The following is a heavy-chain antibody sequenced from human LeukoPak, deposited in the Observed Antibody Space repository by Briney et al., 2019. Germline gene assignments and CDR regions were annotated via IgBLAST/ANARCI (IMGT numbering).Heavy chain of an antibody. CDR2: IYPLETT. CDR3: AREIVAGLGVSFDI. Sequence: SETLSLTCTVSGGSISSSSYYWGWIRQSPGKGLEWIGRIYPLETTNYNPSLKSRVAISVDTSKNQFSLKLSSVTAADTAVYYCAREIVAGLGVSFDIWGQGTMVTVSS. D-gene: IGHD6-19*01. V-gene: IGHV4-39*07. J-gene: IGHJ3*02. CDR1: GGSISSSSYY.